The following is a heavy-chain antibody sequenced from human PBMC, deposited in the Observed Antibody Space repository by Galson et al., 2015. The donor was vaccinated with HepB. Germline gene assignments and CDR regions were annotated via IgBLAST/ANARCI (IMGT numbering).Heavy chain of an antibody. J-gene: IGHJ4*02. CDR2: ISYDGSNK. CDR1: GFTFSSYA. V-gene: IGHV3-30-3*01. CDR3: ARDDDF. Sequence: SLRLSCAASGFTFSSYAMHWVRQAPGKGLEWVAVISYDGSNKYYADSVKGRFTISRDNSKNTLYLQMNSLRAEDTAVYYCARDDDFWGQGTPVTVSS.